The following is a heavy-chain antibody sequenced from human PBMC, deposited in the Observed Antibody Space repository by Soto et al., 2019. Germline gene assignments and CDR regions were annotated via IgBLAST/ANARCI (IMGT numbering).Heavy chain of an antibody. D-gene: IGHD6-13*01. Sequence: EVQLLESGGGLVQPGGSLRLSCAASGFTFSSYAMSWVRQAPGKGLEWVSAISGSGGSTYYADSVKGRFTISRDNSKNTLYLEMHSLRAEDTAVYYCAKAYAILSRSWGDYFDYWGQGTLVTVSS. CDR1: GFTFSSYA. V-gene: IGHV3-23*01. CDR2: ISGSGGST. CDR3: AKAYAILSRSWGDYFDY. J-gene: IGHJ4*02.